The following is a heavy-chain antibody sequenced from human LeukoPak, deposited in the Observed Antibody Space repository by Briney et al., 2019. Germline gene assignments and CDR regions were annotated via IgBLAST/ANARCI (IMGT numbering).Heavy chain of an antibody. D-gene: IGHD3-9*01. CDR1: GFTFSSYA. V-gene: IGHV3-23*01. CDR3: AKDHIYDILTGQPYAFDI. J-gene: IGHJ3*02. CDR2: ISGSGGST. Sequence: GGSLRPSCAASGFTFSSYAMSWVRQAPGKGLEWVSAISGSGGSTYYADSVKGRFTISRDNSKNTLYLQMNSLRAEDTAVYYCAKDHIYDILTGQPYAFDIWGQGTMVTVSS.